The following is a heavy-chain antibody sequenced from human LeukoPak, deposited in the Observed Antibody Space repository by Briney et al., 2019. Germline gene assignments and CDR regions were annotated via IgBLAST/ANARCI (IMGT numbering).Heavy chain of an antibody. CDR1: GGSFSGYY. J-gene: IGHJ4*02. Sequence: SETLSLTCAVYGGSFSGYYWSWIRQPPGKGLEWIGEINHSGSTNYNPSLKSRVTLSVDTSKNQFSLKLSSVTAADTAVYYCASVDIVATEGGALFDYWGQGTLVTVSS. CDR2: INHSGST. V-gene: IGHV4-34*01. D-gene: IGHD5-12*01. CDR3: ASVDIVATEGGALFDY.